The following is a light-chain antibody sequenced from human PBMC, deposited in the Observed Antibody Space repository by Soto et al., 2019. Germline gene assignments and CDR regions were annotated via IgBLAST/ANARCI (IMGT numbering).Light chain of an antibody. CDR2: EVS. CDR1: SSDVGGYNY. V-gene: IGLV2-14*01. CDR3: SSYTGTYTVI. J-gene: IGLJ2*01. Sequence: QSVLTQPASVSGSPGQSITISCTGTSSDVGGYNYVSWFQQHPGKAPKLMIYEVSNRPAGVSNRFSGSKSGNTASLTISGLQAEDEAGYYCSSYTGTYTVIFGGGAKLTVL.